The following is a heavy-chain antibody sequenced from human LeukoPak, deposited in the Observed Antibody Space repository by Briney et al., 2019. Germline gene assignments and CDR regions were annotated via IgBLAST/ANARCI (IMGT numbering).Heavy chain of an antibody. CDR3: AKGIYSSGWSYFDY. V-gene: IGHV3-23*01. CDR1: GFSFSIYA. Sequence: PGGSLRLSCAASGFSFSIYAMSWVRQAPGKGLEWVSGISGSGGSTYYADSVKGRFTISRDNSKNTLYLQMNSLRAEDTAVYYCAKGIYSSGWSYFDYWGHGTLVTVSS. D-gene: IGHD6-19*01. CDR2: ISGSGGST. J-gene: IGHJ4*01.